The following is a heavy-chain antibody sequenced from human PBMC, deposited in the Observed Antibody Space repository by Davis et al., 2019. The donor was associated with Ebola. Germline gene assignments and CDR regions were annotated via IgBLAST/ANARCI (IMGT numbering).Heavy chain of an antibody. D-gene: IGHD3-3*01. CDR3: AKDYDFWSLGMDV. CDR2: ISGSGGST. V-gene: IGHV3-23*01. J-gene: IGHJ6*04. CDR1: GFTFSSYA. Sequence: GESLKISCAASGFTFSSYAMSWVRQAPGKGLEWVSAISGSGGSTYYADSVRGRFTISRDNSKSTLYLQMNSLRVEDTAVYYCAKDYDFWSLGMDVWGKGTTVTVSS.